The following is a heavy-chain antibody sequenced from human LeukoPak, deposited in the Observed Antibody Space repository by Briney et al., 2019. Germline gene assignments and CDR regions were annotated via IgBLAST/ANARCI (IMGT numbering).Heavy chain of an antibody. D-gene: IGHD3-10*01. Sequence: SETLSLTCTVSGGSISSGGYYWSWIRQPPGKGLEWIGYIYYSGSTYYNPSLKSRVTISVDTSKNQFSLKLSSVTAADTAVYYCARDLPDYYTKLRGVLYYFDYWGQGTLVTVSS. CDR3: ARDLPDYYTKLRGVLYYFDY. J-gene: IGHJ4*02. CDR2: IYYSGST. CDR1: GGSISSGGYY. V-gene: IGHV4-30-2*01.